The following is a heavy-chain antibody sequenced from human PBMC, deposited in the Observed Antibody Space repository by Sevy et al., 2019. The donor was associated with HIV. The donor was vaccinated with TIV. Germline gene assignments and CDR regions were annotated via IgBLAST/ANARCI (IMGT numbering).Heavy chain of an antibody. J-gene: IGHJ5*02. CDR3: AKPNWSWGAAWFDT. Sequence: GGSLRLSCTVTEFTSRAFAMSWVRQPPGKGLEWVSSISGSGGLNHYADSVKGGFIISRDKSQGTVYLLITVLAVDATAVYYCAKPNWSWGAAWFDTWGQGTLVTVSS. V-gene: IGHV3-23*01. D-gene: IGHD1-26*01. CDR2: ISGSGGLN. CDR1: EFTSRAFA.